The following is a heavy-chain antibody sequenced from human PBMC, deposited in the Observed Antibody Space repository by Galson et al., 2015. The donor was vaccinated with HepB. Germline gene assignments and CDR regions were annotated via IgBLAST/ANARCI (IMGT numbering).Heavy chain of an antibody. Sequence: SLRLSCAASGFTFSSYNMHWVRQAPGKGLEWVSYITTSSSTIYYADSVKGRFTISRDNAKNSLYLQMNSLGDEDTAVYYYARVVAGYNYGPNWFDPWGQGTLVTVSS. CDR2: ITTSSSTI. CDR3: ARVVAGYNYGPNWFDP. J-gene: IGHJ5*02. CDR1: GFTFSSYN. D-gene: IGHD5-18*01. V-gene: IGHV3-48*02.